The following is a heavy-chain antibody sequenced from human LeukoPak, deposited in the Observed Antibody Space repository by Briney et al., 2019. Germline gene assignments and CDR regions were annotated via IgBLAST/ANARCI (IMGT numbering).Heavy chain of an antibody. CDR1: GYTFTSYY. CDR3: ARVNSGSYVFDY. CDR2: INPSGGST. Sequence: ASVKVSCKASGYTFTSYYMHWVRQAPGQGLEWMGIINPSGGSTSYAQKFQGRVTMTRDTSTSTAYMELRSLRSDDTAVYYCARVNSGSYVFDYWGQGTLVTVSS. D-gene: IGHD1-26*01. J-gene: IGHJ4*02. V-gene: IGHV1-46*01.